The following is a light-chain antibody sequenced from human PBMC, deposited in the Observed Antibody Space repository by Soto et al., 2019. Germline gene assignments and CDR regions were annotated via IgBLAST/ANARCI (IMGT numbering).Light chain of an antibody. V-gene: IGKV3-15*01. Sequence: ELVMTQSPATLYVSRVERSTLSFRASQSFSSNVAWYQQKPGQAPRLLIYGTSTRVTGIPARFSGSGSGTEFTLTISSLQSEDFAVYYCQQYYNWPLTFGGGTKVDIK. CDR2: GTS. CDR1: QSFSSN. J-gene: IGKJ4*01. CDR3: QQYYNWPLT.